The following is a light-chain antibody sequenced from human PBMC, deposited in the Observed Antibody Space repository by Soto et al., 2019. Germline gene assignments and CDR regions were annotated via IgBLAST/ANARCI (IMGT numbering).Light chain of an antibody. CDR3: CSSAGSSFPYV. Sequence: QSVLTQPASVSGSPGQSITISCTGTSSDVGSYNLVSWYQQHPGKAPKLMIYEGSKRPSGGCNRFSGSKSGHTASLTISGLQAEDESDYHCCSSAGSSFPYVLGTGTKCTV. J-gene: IGLJ1*01. CDR1: SSDVGSYNL. CDR2: EGS. V-gene: IGLV2-23*01.